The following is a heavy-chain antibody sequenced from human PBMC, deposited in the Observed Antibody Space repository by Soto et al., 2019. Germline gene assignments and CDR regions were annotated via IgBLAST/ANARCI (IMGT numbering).Heavy chain of an antibody. Sequence: EVQLVESGGGLVQPGGSLRLSCAASGFTFSSYWMSWVRQAPGKGLEWVANIKQDGSEKYYVDSVKGRFTISRDNAKNSLYLQMNSLRAEDTAVYYCARDLGGVIVYYFDYWGLGTLVTVSS. J-gene: IGHJ4*02. CDR2: IKQDGSEK. CDR1: GFTFSSYW. D-gene: IGHD3-16*02. V-gene: IGHV3-7*03. CDR3: ARDLGGVIVYYFDY.